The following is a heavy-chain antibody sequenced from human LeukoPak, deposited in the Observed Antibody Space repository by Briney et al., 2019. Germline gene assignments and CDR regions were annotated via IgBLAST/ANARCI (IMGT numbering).Heavy chain of an antibody. V-gene: IGHV4-39*01. D-gene: IGHD5-12*01. J-gene: IGHJ4*02. Sequence: PSETLSLTCTVSGGSISSSSYYWGWIRQPPGKGLEWIGSIYYSGSTYYNPSLKSRVTIFVDTSKNQFSLKLSSVTAADTAVYYCARVLGRGGYAYFDYWGQGTLVTVSS. CDR2: IYYSGST. CDR1: GGSISSSSYY. CDR3: ARVLGRGGYAYFDY.